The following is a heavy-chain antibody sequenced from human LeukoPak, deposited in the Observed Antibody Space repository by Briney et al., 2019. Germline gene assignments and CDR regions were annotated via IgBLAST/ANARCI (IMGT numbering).Heavy chain of an antibody. CDR3: ARDRCSGGSCYLFDY. CDR2: INPNSGGT. D-gene: IGHD2-15*01. Sequence: ASVKVSRKASGYTFTGYYMHWVRQAPGQGLEWMGWINPNSGGTNYAQKFQGRVTMTRDTSISTAYMELSRLRSDDTAVYYCARDRCSGGSCYLFDYWGQGTLVTVSS. CDR1: GYTFTGYY. V-gene: IGHV1-2*02. J-gene: IGHJ4*02.